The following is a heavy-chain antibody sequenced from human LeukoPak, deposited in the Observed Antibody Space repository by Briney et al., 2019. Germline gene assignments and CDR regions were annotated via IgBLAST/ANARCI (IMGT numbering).Heavy chain of an antibody. CDR3: TRGLSH. Sequence: GGSLRLSCAGSGFTFSYAWMSWVRQAPGKGLEWVGRINDKSDGGTADYAAPVKGRFTLSRDDSKNTVYLQMNSLKIEDTAVYYCTRGLSHWGQGTLVTVSS. CDR1: GFTFSYAW. V-gene: IGHV3-15*01. CDR2: INDKSDGGTA. J-gene: IGHJ4*02.